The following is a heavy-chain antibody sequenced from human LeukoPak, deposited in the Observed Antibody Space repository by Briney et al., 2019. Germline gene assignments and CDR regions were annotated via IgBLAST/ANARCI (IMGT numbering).Heavy chain of an antibody. D-gene: IGHD2-15*01. Sequence: SETLSLTCTVSGGSISSSSFYWGWIRQPPGKGLEWIGSIYYSGSTYYNPSLKSRVTISVDTSKNQFSLKLTSVTAAGTAVYYCARQGYCSGGSCYIYYGFDVWGQGTTVTVSS. CDR2: IYYSGST. J-gene: IGHJ6*02. CDR3: ARQGYCSGGSCYIYYGFDV. CDR1: GGSISSSSFY. V-gene: IGHV4-39*01.